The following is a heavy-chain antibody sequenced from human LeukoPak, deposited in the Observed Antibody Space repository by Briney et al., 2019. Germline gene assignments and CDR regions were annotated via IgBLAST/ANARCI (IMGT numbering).Heavy chain of an antibody. CDR3: AAAKYDFWSGYPSFAY. CDR1: GYTFTSYG. V-gene: IGHV1-18*01. Sequence: ASVKVSCKASGYTFTSYGISWVRQAPGQGLEWMGWISAYNGNANYAQKVQGRVTRTTDRSTSTAYMELRSLRSDDTALYYCAAAKYDFWSGYPSFAYWGQGTLVTVSS. J-gene: IGHJ4*02. CDR2: ISAYNGNA. D-gene: IGHD3-3*01.